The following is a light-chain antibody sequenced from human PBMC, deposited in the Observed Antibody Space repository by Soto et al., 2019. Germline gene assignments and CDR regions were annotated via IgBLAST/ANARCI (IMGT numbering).Light chain of an antibody. V-gene: IGKV3-20*01. CDR2: GAS. J-gene: IGKJ1*01. Sequence: EIVLTQSPGTLSLSPGERATLSCRASQSVSNNYVAWYQQKPGQAPRLLSYGASNRATGIPDRFSGSGSGTDFTLTISRLEPEDFAVYYCQQYGSSGTFGQGTKVDIK. CDR3: QQYGSSGT. CDR1: QSVSNNY.